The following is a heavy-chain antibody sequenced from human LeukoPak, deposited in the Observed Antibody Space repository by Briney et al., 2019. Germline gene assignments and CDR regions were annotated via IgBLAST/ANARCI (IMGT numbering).Heavy chain of an antibody. V-gene: IGHV1-2*02. Sequence: EASVKVSCKASGYTFTGYYMHWVRQAPGQGLEWMGWINPNSGGTNYAQKFQGRVTMTRDTSISTAYMELTRLTSDDTAVYYCARDPPGSGFGRSYFDYWGQGTLVAVSS. J-gene: IGHJ4*02. CDR3: ARDPPGSGFGRSYFDY. D-gene: IGHD3-22*01. CDR2: INPNSGGT. CDR1: GYTFTGYY.